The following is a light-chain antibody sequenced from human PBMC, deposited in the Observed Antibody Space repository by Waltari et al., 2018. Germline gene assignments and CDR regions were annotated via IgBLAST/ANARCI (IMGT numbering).Light chain of an antibody. J-gene: IGKJ1*01. Sequence: QSHQHTDGHTYLNCFQQRPGPSPMRLIYKVSNRDSGVPDRFSGSGSDTAVKQKISRVEAEDVGIYYCMQATNLPLTFGQGTKVEIQ. CDR2: KVS. CDR1: QSHQHTDGHTY. V-gene: IGKV2-30*02. CDR3: MQATNLPLT.